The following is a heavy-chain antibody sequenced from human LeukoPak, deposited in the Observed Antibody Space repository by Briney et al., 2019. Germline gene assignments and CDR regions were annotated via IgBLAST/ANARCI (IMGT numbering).Heavy chain of an antibody. CDR1: GFTFSSYA. CDR2: ISYDGSNK. D-gene: IGHD3-9*01. CDR3: ASNNYDILTGPLDY. J-gene: IGHJ4*02. Sequence: GGSLRLSCAASGFTFSSYAMHWVRQAPGKGLEWVAVISYDGSNKYYADSVKGRFTISRDNSKNTLYLQMNSLRAEDTAVYYCASNNYDILTGPLDYWGQGTLVTVSS. V-gene: IGHV3-30-3*01.